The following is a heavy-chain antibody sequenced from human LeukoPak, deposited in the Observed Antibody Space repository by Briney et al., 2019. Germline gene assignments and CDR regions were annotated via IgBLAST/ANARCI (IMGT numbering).Heavy chain of an antibody. CDR1: GYTFTSYD. CDR2: MNPNSGNT. V-gene: IGHV1-8*03. Sequence: ASVKVSCKASGYTFTSYDITWVRHATGQGREGMGWMNPNSGNTGYAQKFQGSVTITRNTCITTAYMALSGLRSEDKAVNYWPSDTPEERSVYIGSGKVAMDV. D-gene: IGHD6-25*01. J-gene: IGHJ6*03. CDR3: PSDTPEERSVYIGSGKVAMDV.